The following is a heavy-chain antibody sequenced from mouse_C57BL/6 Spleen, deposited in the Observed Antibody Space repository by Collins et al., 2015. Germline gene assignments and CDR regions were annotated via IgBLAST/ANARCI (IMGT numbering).Heavy chain of an antibody. CDR1: GYSFTGYY. V-gene: IGHV1-26*01. CDR3: ARDWENYAMDY. J-gene: IGHJ4*01. D-gene: IGHD4-1*01. Sequence: EVQLQQSGPELVKPGASVKISCKASGYSFTGYYMHWVKQSHVKSLEWIGRINPYNGATSYNQNFKDKASLTVDKSSSTAYVELHSLTSEDSAVYYCARDWENYAMDYWGQGTSVTVSS. CDR2: INPYNGAT.